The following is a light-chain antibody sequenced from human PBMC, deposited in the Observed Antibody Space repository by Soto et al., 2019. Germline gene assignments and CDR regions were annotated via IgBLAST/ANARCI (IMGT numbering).Light chain of an antibody. Sequence: QSVLTQPPSASGTPGRRVTISCSGSSSNIGNNYVYWYRQLPGTAPKLLIFRNYQRPSGVPDRFSGSKSGTSASLAISGPRSEDEADYYCAAWDDSLGGVVFSGGTKLTVL. CDR2: RNY. J-gene: IGLJ3*02. V-gene: IGLV1-47*01. CDR1: SSNIGNNY. CDR3: AAWDDSLGGVV.